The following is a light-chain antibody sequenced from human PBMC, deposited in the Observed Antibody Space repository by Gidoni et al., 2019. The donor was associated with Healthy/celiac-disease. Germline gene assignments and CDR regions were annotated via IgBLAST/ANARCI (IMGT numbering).Light chain of an antibody. V-gene: IGKV3D-15*01. CDR3: QQYNNWPWT. CDR2: GAS. Sequence: PGERATLSCRASQSGSSNLAWYQQKPGQAPRLLIYGASTRATGIPARFSGSGSGTEFTLTISSLQSEDFAVYYCQQYNNWPWTFXQXTKVEIK. J-gene: IGKJ1*01. CDR1: QSGSSN.